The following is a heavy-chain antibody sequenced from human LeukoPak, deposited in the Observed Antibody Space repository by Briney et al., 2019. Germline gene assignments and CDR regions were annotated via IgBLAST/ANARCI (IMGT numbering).Heavy chain of an antibody. Sequence: PGGSLRLSCAASGFTFSSYAMSWVRQAPGKGLEWVSAISGSGGSTYYADSVKGRFTISRDNAKNSLYLQMNSLRAEDTAVYYCARAYYYDSSGYPDYWGQGTLVTVSS. J-gene: IGHJ4*02. D-gene: IGHD3-22*01. V-gene: IGHV3-23*01. CDR1: GFTFSSYA. CDR2: ISGSGGST. CDR3: ARAYYYDSSGYPDY.